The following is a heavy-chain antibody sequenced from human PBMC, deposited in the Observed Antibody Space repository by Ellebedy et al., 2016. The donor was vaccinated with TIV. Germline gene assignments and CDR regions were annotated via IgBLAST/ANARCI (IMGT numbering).Heavy chain of an antibody. V-gene: IGHV1-69*13. J-gene: IGHJ5*02. CDR1: GGTFSSYA. CDR2: IIPIFGTA. D-gene: IGHD3-10*01. CDR3: ARGFRRRRTNWFDP. Sequence: SVKVSXXASGGTFSSYAISWVRQAPGQGLEWMGGIIPIFGTANYAQKFQGRVTITADESTSTAYMELSSLRSEDTAVYYCARGFRRRRTNWFDPWGQGTLVTVSS.